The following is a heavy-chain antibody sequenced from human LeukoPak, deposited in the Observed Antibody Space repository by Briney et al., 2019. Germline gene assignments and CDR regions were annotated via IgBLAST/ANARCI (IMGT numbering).Heavy chain of an antibody. CDR3: ARGPVAAAGNGYFDY. D-gene: IGHD6-13*01. CDR1: GGSFSTYY. Sequence: PSETLSLTCAVYGGSFSTYYWTWIRQPPGRGLEWIGEIDQSGSSNYNPSLMSRVTISVDTSKNQFSLKLSFVTAADTAVYYCARGPVAAAGNGYFDYWAQGTLVTVSS. V-gene: IGHV4-34*01. J-gene: IGHJ4*02. CDR2: IDQSGSS.